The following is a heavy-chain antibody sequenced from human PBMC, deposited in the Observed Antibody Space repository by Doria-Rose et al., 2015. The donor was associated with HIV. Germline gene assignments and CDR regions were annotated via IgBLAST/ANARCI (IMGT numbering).Heavy chain of an antibody. V-gene: IGHV1-18*01. CDR3: VFEGPGFDY. CDR1: GYTFTTSG. J-gene: IGHJ4*02. CDR2: ISAYNGNT. Sequence: QVQLVQSGAEVKKPGASVKVSCKASGYTFTTSGISWVRQAPGQGLEWMGWISAYNGNTNYAQKLQGRVTMTTDTSTSTGYMDLRSLRSDDTAVYYCVFEGPGFDYWGQGTLVTVSS.